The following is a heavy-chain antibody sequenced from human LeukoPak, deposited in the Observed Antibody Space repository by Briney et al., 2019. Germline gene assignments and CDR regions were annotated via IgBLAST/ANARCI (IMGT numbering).Heavy chain of an antibody. D-gene: IGHD3-10*01. J-gene: IGHJ4*02. CDR3: AFGSGSYYLAFDY. Sequence: GGSLKISCKGSGYSFTSYWIGWVRQMPGKGLEWMGIIYPGDSDTRYSPSFQGQVTISADKSIGTAYLQWSSLKASDTAMYYCAFGSGSYYLAFDYWGQGTLVTVSS. CDR1: GYSFTSYW. V-gene: IGHV5-51*01. CDR2: IYPGDSDT.